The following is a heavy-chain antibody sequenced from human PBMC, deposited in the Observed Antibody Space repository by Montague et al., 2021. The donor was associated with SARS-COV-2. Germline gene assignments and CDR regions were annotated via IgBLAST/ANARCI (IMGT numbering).Heavy chain of an antibody. D-gene: IGHD4/OR15-4a*01. V-gene: IGHV4-39*01. CDR2: IYYSGTT. Sequence: SETLSLTCNVSGDSIRGSRYFWTWIRQHPGRGLEWIGNIYYSGTTLYNPSLKSRVTMSVDMSKNQFSLQLNSVTAADTAVYYCARRVTYGERSLAQWGQGTLVIVSS. J-gene: IGHJ4*02. CDR1: GDSIRGSRYF. CDR3: ARRVTYGERSLAQ.